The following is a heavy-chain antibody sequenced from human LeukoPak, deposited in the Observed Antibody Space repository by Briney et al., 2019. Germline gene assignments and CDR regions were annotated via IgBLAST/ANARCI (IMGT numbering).Heavy chain of an antibody. CDR2: IYTSGST. D-gene: IGHD5-12*01. Sequence: SETLPLTCTVSGGSISSYYWSWIRQPPGKGLEWIGYIYTSGSTNYNPSLKSRVTISVDTSKNQYSLKLSSVTAADTAVYYCARLRGYSGYDVHYFDYWGQGTLVTVSS. CDR3: ARLRGYSGYDVHYFDY. CDR1: GGSISSYY. V-gene: IGHV4-4*09. J-gene: IGHJ4*02.